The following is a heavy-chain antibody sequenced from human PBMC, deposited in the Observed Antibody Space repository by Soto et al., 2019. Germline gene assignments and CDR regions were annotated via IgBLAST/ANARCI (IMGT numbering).Heavy chain of an antibody. Sequence: GEFLKISCKGSGYSFTSYWIGWVRQMPGKGLEWMGIIYPGDSDTRYSPSFQGQVTISADKSISTAYLQWSSLKASDTAMCYCARLPIYDFWSGQNGAFDIWGQGTMVTVSS. CDR1: GYSFTSYW. CDR2: IYPGDSDT. J-gene: IGHJ3*02. CDR3: ARLPIYDFWSGQNGAFDI. D-gene: IGHD3-3*01. V-gene: IGHV5-51*01.